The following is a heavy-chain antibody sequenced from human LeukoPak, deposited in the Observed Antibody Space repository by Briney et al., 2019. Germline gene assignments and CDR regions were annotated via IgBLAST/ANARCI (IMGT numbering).Heavy chain of an antibody. CDR2: IYSGGST. V-gene: IGHV3-66*02. D-gene: IGHD6-19*01. CDR1: GFTVSSNY. CDR3: AREEQWLVIDY. J-gene: IGHJ4*02. Sequence: PVGSLRLSCAASGFTVSSNYMSWGRQAPGKGLEWVSVIYSGGSTYYADSVKGRFTISRDNSKNTLYLQMNSLRAEDTAVYYCAREEQWLVIDYWGQGTLVTVSS.